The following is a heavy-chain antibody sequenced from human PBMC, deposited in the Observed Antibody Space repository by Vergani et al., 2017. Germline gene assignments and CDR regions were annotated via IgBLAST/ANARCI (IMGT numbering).Heavy chain of an antibody. CDR1: GFTFSSYA. J-gene: IGHJ6*03. D-gene: IGHD1-26*01. CDR2: ISGSGGST. V-gene: IGHV3-23*01. Sequence: EVQLLESGGGLVQPGGSLRLSCAASGFTFSSYAMSWVRQAPGKGLEWVSAISGSGGSTYYADSVKGRFTISRDNSKNTLYLQMNSLRAEDTAVYYCAKDSNSGSYYGLSYYYYYMDVWGKGPTVTVSS. CDR3: AKDSNSGSYYGLSYYYYYMDV.